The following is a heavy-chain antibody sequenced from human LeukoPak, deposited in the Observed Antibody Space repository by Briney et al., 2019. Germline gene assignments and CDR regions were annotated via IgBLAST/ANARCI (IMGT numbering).Heavy chain of an antibody. CDR1: GFNFSSFG. Sequence: GGSLRLSCAASGFNFSSFGLHWVRQAPGKGLEWVAIIYSDGSNEYYADSVKGRFTISRDNSKNTLSLQMNSLRAEDTAVYHCAREQQWLGPLDYWGHGTLVTVSS. J-gene: IGHJ4*01. CDR3: AREQQWLGPLDY. D-gene: IGHD6-19*01. V-gene: IGHV3-33*01. CDR2: IYSDGSNE.